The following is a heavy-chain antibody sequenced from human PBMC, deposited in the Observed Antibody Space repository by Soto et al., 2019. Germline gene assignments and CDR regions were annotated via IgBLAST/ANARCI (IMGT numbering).Heavy chain of an antibody. D-gene: IGHD3-22*01. V-gene: IGHV1-2*02. J-gene: IGHJ4*02. Sequence: XSVKVSCKASGYTFTGYYMHWVRQAPGQGLEWMGWINPNSGGSNYAQKFQGRVTMTRDTSISTAYMELSRLRSDDTAVYYCAREDYYDSSGRFDYWGQGTLVTVSS. CDR2: INPNSGGS. CDR1: GYTFTGYY. CDR3: AREDYYDSSGRFDY.